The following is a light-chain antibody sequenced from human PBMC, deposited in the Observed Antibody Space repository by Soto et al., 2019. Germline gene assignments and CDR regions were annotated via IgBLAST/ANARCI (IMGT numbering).Light chain of an antibody. CDR3: QHYHNWPPWT. Sequence: EIVMTQSPATLSVSPGERATLSCRASQSISSNLAWYQQKPGQAPRLLIYSASTRATGIPARFSGSGSGTEFTLSISSLQSEDFAVYYCQHYHNWPPWTFGQGTKVEIK. J-gene: IGKJ1*01. CDR2: SAS. CDR1: QSISSN. V-gene: IGKV3-15*01.